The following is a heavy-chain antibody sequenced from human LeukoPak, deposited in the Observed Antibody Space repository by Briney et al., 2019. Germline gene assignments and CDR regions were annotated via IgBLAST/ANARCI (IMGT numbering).Heavy chain of an antibody. V-gene: IGHV4-34*01. CDR2: INHSGST. Sequence: SETLSLTCAVYGGSFSGYYWSWIRQPPGKGLEWIGEINHSGSTNYNPSLKSRATISVDTSKNQFSLKLSSVTAADTAVYYCARGPRYYYDSSGNFDYWGQGTLVTVSS. J-gene: IGHJ4*02. CDR1: GGSFSGYY. CDR3: ARGPRYYYDSSGNFDY. D-gene: IGHD3-22*01.